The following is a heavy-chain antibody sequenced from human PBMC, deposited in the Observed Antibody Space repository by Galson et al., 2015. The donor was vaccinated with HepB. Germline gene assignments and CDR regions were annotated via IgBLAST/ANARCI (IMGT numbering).Heavy chain of an antibody. CDR3: AKVNNEAGGCRLLGAYHI. Sequence: SLRLSCAASGFTFSSYSMHWVRQAPGKGLEWFASISCSRKNQYYADSVKGRFTISRDNSKNTMYLQMNSLREEDTAVYYCAKVNNEAGGCRLLGAYHIWGQGTMVTVSS. D-gene: IGHD2-8*02. V-gene: IGHV3-30*18. CDR1: GFTFSSYS. CDR2: ISCSRKNQ. J-gene: IGHJ3*02.